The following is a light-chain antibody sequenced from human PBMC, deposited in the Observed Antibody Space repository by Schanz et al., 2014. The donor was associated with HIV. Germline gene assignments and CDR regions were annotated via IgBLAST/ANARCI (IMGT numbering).Light chain of an antibody. CDR2: DVS. V-gene: IGLV2-14*03. CDR1: SGDVGSYNY. Sequence: QSVLTQPASVSGSPGQSISISCTGTSGDVGSYNYVSWYQQHPGKAPKLMIYDVSNRPSGVSSRFSGSKSGNTASLTISGLQAEDEAVYYCCSYAGSNTLWVFGGGTKLTVL. CDR3: CSYAGSNTLWV. J-gene: IGLJ3*02.